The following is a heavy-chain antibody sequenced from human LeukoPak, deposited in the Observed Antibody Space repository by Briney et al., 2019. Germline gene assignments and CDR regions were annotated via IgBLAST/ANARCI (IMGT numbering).Heavy chain of an antibody. CDR2: VFYSGGT. J-gene: IGHJ5*02. CDR1: GGSISGFH. CDR3: ARLYAGAYTRLDP. D-gene: IGHD3-16*01. Sequence: PSETLSLTCTVSGGSISGFHWSWIRQPPGKGLEYIGDVFYSGGTNYNSSLKSRHTISVDTSRNQFSLKLTSVTAADTAVYYCARLYAGAYTRLDPWGQGTLVAVSS. V-gene: IGHV4-59*08.